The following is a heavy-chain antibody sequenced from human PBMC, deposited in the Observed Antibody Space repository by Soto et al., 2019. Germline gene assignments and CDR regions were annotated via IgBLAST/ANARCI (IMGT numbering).Heavy chain of an antibody. D-gene: IGHD2-15*01. CDR3: ARGYCSGGSCYSRFFDN. CDR2: IYYSGTT. CDR1: GDSISPYY. Sequence: SETLSLTCTVSGDSISPYYWSWIRQPPAKGLEWIGYIYYSGTTNYNPSLKSRVTISLDTSKNQFSLTLSSVTAADTAVYYCARGYCSGGSCYSRFFDNWGQGTLVTVSS. J-gene: IGHJ4*02. V-gene: IGHV4-59*01.